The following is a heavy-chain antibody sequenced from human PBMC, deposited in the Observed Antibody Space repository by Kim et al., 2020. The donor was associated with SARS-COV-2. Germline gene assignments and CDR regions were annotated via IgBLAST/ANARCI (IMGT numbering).Heavy chain of an antibody. Sequence: TEYADSGTGRFTNSRDNAKNTVYLQMNSLRAEDTAVYYCARDTNWNNYDSWGQGTLVTVSS. CDR3: ARDTNWNNYDS. CDR2: T. J-gene: IGHJ4*02. V-gene: IGHV3-74*03. D-gene: IGHD2-8*01.